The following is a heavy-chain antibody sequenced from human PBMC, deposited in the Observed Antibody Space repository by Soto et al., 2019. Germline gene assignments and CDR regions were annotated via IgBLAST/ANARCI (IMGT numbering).Heavy chain of an antibody. CDR2: IKAGNGDI. J-gene: IGHJ4*02. Sequence: QVQLVQSGAEVMQPGASVKVSCKASGYTFTSPATHWVRQAPGQRLEWMGWIKAGNGDIKYSQKFQGRVTFTTDTSANTAYMELSSLRSEDTAVDYCATYVGYSNTCLSHWGQGTLVTVSS. CDR1: GYTFTSPA. V-gene: IGHV1-3*01. CDR3: ATYVGYSNTCLSH. D-gene: IGHD6-13*01.